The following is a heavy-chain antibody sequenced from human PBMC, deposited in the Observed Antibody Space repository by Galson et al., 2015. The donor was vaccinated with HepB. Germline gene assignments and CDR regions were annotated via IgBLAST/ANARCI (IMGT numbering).Heavy chain of an antibody. J-gene: IGHJ2*01. CDR3: ARDRVLRSLGYWYFDL. CDR2: ISNDGTKY. Sequence: SLRLSCAVSGFTFDTYAMHWVRQTPGKRLQWVAMISNDGTKYNYADSVRGRFTISRDNFKKMVYLQMNSLRAEDTAVYYCARDRVLRSLGYWYFDLWGRGTLVTVSS. V-gene: IGHV3-30*04. D-gene: IGHD4-17*01. CDR1: GFTFDTYA.